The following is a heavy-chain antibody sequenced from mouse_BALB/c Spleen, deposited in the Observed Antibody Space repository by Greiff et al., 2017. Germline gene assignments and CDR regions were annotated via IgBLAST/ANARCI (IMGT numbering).Heavy chain of an antibody. Sequence: EVKLQESGPDLVKPSQSLSLTCTVTGYSIPSGYRWHWIRQFPGNKLEWMGYIHYSGSTNYNPSLKSRISITRDTSKNQFFLQLNSVTTEDTATYYCARALNWEGFAYWGQGTLVTVSA. CDR2: IHYSGST. CDR1: GYSIPSGYR. CDR3: ARALNWEGFAY. J-gene: IGHJ3*01. D-gene: IGHD4-1*01. V-gene: IGHV3-1*02.